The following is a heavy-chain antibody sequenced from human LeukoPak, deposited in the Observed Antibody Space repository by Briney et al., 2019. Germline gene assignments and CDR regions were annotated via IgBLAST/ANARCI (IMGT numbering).Heavy chain of an antibody. J-gene: IGHJ5*02. CDR3: AREIDYSSSMNGFDP. V-gene: IGHV3-21*01. CDR1: GFTSRSYG. CDR2: ISRTSSDR. D-gene: IGHD3-22*01. Sequence: GGSLRLSCAASGFTSRSYGMVWVRKAPGKGLEWVSYISRTSSDRYYGDSVKGRFIISRDNAKNTLYLQMNSLRAEDTAVYYCAREIDYSSSMNGFDPWGQGTLVTVSS.